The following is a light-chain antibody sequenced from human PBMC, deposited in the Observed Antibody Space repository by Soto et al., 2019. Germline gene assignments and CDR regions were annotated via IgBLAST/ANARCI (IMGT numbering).Light chain of an antibody. CDR2: DAS. CDR1: QSVSSY. Sequence: EMVLTQSPATLSLSPGERATLSCRVSQSVSSYLAWYQQKPGQAPRLLIYDASNRATGIPARFSGSGSGTDFTLTISSLEPEDFAVYYCQQPSNWPLTFGGGTKVEIK. CDR3: QQPSNWPLT. J-gene: IGKJ4*01. V-gene: IGKV3-11*01.